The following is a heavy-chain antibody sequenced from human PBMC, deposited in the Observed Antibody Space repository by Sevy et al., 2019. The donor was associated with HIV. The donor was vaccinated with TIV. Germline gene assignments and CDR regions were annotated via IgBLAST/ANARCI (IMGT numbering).Heavy chain of an antibody. CDR2: IYYNGHI. D-gene: IGHD1-26*01. Sequence: SETLSLTCTVSGGSITSLYWNWIRQPPGKGLEWIANIYYNGHINYNPSLKSRVTLPLDTSKNPFSLGLSFVTAADTAMYYCAGENAWGRGYSWGQGTLVTVSS. V-gene: IGHV4-59*08. CDR1: GGSITSLY. J-gene: IGHJ4*02. CDR3: AGENAWGRGYS.